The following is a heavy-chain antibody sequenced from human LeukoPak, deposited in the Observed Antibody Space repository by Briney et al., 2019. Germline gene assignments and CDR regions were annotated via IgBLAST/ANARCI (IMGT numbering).Heavy chain of an antibody. V-gene: IGHV1-24*01. CDR3: ASRVAMDRDY. J-gene: IGHJ4*02. Sequence: ASVKVSCKVSGYTLTELSMHWVRQAPGKGLEWMGGFDPEHGETIYTQRFQGRVTMTEDTSTDTAYMELTSLRSEDTAVYYCASRVAMDRDYWGQGTLVTVSS. CDR1: GYTLTELS. CDR2: FDPEHGET. D-gene: IGHD2-2*01.